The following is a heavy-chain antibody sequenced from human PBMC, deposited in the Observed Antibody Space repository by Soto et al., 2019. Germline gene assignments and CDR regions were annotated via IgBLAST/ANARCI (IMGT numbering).Heavy chain of an antibody. J-gene: IGHJ4*02. Sequence: QPGGSLRLSCAASGFSFGGYAMNWVRQAPGKGLERVSVISGSGGSTYYADSVKGRFTISRDNSKNTLYLQMNSLRAEDTAVYYCAKDSGIAVAGTGAYWGQGTLVTVSS. CDR3: AKDSGIAVAGTGAY. D-gene: IGHD6-19*01. CDR2: ISGSGGST. V-gene: IGHV3-23*01. CDR1: GFSFGGYA.